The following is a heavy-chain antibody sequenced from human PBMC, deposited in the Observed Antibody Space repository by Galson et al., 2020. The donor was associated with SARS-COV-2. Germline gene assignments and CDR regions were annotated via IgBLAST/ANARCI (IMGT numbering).Heavy chain of an antibody. CDR1: GGSISSGGYY. D-gene: IGHD3-16*01. J-gene: IGHJ6*02. V-gene: IGHV4-31*03. CDR2: IYYSGST. CDR3: ARDRGPDGPNYYYGMDV. Sequence: SQTLSLTCTVSGGSISSGGYYWSWIRQHPGKGLEWIGYIYYSGSTYYNPSLKSRVTISVDTSKNQFSLKLSSVTAADTAVYYCARDRGPDGPNYYYGMDVWGQGTTVTVSS.